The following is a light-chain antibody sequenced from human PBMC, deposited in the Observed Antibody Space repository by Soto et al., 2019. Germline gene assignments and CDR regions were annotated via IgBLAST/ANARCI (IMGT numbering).Light chain of an antibody. CDR3: QQYDDWPT. CDR1: QSVSSN. CDR2: GAS. Sequence: EIVMTQSPATLSVSPGERATLSCRASQSVSSNLAWYQQKPGQPPRLLIYGASNRATGIPARFSGSGSGTEFTLTISSLQSDDFALYYCQQYDDWPTFGGGTKVEIK. J-gene: IGKJ4*01. V-gene: IGKV3D-15*01.